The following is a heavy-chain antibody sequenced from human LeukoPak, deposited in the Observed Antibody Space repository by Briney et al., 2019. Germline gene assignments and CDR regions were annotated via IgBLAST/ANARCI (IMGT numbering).Heavy chain of an antibody. Sequence: SETLSLTCTVSGGSISSNNYNWGWIRQPPGKGLEWIGNIYYSGSTYYNPPLKSRVTISVDTSKNQFSLKLSSVTAADTAVYYCAREVAGTPWIDYWGQGTLVTVSS. CDR3: AREVAGTPWIDY. J-gene: IGHJ4*02. CDR2: IYYSGST. V-gene: IGHV4-39*02. D-gene: IGHD6-19*01. CDR1: GGSISSNNYN.